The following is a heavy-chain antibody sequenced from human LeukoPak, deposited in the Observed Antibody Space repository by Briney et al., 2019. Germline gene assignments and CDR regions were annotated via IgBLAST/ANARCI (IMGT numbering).Heavy chain of an antibody. CDR3: ARMNKSGMNNWFDP. CDR2: MNPNSGNT. V-gene: IGHV1-8*03. D-gene: IGHD1/OR15-1a*01. Sequence: ASVKVSCEASGYTFINYDINWVRQATEQGLEWMGWMNPNSGNTGYAQKFRGRVAITWNTSIKTAYMELSGLSSEDTAIYYCARMNKSGMNNWFDPWGQGTLVTVSS. CDR1: GYTFINYD. J-gene: IGHJ5*02.